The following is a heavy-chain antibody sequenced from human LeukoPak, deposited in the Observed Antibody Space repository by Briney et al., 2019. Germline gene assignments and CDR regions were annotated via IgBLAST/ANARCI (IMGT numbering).Heavy chain of an antibody. Sequence: PSETLSLTCTVSGGSISSYYWSWIRQPPGKGLEWIGYIYYSGSTKYKPSLKSRVTISVDTSKNQFSLKLSSVTAADTAVYYCARGRFLDAFDIRGQGTMVTVSS. V-gene: IGHV4-59*01. CDR2: IYYSGST. CDR3: ARGRFLDAFDI. J-gene: IGHJ3*02. D-gene: IGHD3-3*01. CDR1: GGSISSYY.